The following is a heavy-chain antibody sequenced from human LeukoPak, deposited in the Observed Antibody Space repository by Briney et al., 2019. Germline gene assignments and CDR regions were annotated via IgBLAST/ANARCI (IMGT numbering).Heavy chain of an antibody. Sequence: SETLSLTCTVSGGSISSSSYYWDWIRQPPGKGLEWIGSLYYSGSTYFNPSLKSRVTMSVDTSKNQFPLKLSSMTAADTAVYYCARQNRFYDGRGPYFDYWGQGTLVTVSS. J-gene: IGHJ4*02. CDR1: GGSISSSSYY. D-gene: IGHD3-22*01. CDR2: LYYSGST. CDR3: ARQNRFYDGRGPYFDY. V-gene: IGHV4-39*01.